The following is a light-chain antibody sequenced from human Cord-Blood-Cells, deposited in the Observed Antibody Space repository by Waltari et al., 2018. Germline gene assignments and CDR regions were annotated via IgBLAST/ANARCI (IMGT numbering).Light chain of an antibody. J-gene: IGKJ3*01. CDR1: QSVSSSY. CDR2: GAS. Sequence: EIVLTQSPGTLSLSPGARATLSCRASQSVSSSYLAWYQQKPGQAPRLPIYGASSRATGIPDRFSGSGSGTDFTLTISRLEPEDFAVYYCQQYGSSPRFTFGPGTKVDIK. V-gene: IGKV3-20*01. CDR3: QQYGSSPRFT.